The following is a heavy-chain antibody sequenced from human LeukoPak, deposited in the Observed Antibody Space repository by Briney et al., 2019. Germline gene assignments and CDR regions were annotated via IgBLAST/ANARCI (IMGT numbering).Heavy chain of an antibody. CDR2: ISSSGSTI. CDR1: GGSISGGGYS. Sequence: LSLTCAVSGGSISGGGYSWNWIRQPPGKGLEWVSYISSSGSTIYYADSVKGRFTISRDNAKNSLYLQMNSLRAEDTAVYYCAREGGYGYAFDIWGQGTMVTVSS. D-gene: IGHD5-18*01. J-gene: IGHJ3*02. CDR3: AREGGYGYAFDI. V-gene: IGHV3-11*04.